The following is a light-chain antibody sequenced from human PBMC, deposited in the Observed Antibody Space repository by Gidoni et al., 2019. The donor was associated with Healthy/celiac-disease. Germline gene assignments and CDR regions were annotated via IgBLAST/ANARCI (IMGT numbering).Light chain of an antibody. V-gene: IGKV3-11*01. CDR2: DAS. CDR1: QRVSSY. CDR3: QQRSNWPPIT. J-gene: IGKJ5*01. Sequence: EIVLTQSPATLPLSQGERATLSCRASQRVSSYLACYQQKPGQAPRLLIYDASNRATGIPARFSGSGSGTDFTLTISSLEPEDFAVYYCQQRSNWPPITFGQGTRLEIK.